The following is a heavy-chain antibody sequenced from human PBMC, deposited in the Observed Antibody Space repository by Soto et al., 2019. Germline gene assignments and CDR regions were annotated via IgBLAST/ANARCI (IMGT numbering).Heavy chain of an antibody. J-gene: IGHJ6*02. D-gene: IGHD3-3*01. Sequence: PGGSLRLSCAASGFTFIDYAMSWVRQAPWKGLEWVSAIYSGGSTYYADSVKGRFTISRDNSKNTLYLQMNSLRAEDTAVYYCARDSGYYDFWSGPVGYYYYGMDVWGQGTTVTVSS. CDR1: GFTFIDYA. CDR3: ARDSGYYDFWSGPVGYYYYGMDV. CDR2: IYSGGST. V-gene: IGHV3-53*01.